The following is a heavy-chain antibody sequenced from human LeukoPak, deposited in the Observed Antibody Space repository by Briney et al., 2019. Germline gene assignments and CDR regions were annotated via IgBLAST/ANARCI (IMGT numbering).Heavy chain of an antibody. CDR3: TRDGGNSGNTAFDI. Sequence: GGSPRLSCAASGFSLSDQFMDWVRQAPGKGLEWIGRSRNRANSHTTEYAASVKGRFTISRDDSGNLMYLQMNSLKIEDTAVYFCTRDGGNSGNTAFDIWGQGTEVTVSS. J-gene: IGHJ3*02. D-gene: IGHD3-16*01. CDR1: GFSLSDQF. CDR2: SRNRANSHTT. V-gene: IGHV3-72*01.